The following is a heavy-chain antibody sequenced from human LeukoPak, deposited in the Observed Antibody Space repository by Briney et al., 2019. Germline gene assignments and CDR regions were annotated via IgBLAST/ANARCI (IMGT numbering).Heavy chain of an antibody. CDR1: GGSISSYY. CDR3: ARRDSSGWYEGGFDY. V-gene: IGHV4-59*08. Sequence: SETLSLTCTVSGGSISSYYWSWIRQPPGKGLEWIGYIYYSGSTNYNPSLKSRVTISVDTSKNQFSLKLSSVTAADTAVYYCARRDSSGWYEGGFDYWGQGTLVTVSS. J-gene: IGHJ4*02. D-gene: IGHD6-19*01. CDR2: IYYSGST.